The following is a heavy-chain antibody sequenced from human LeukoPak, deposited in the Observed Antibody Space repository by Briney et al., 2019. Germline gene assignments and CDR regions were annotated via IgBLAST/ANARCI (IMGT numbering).Heavy chain of an antibody. CDR1: GYTFTSYG. V-gene: IGHV1-18*01. D-gene: IGHD2-2*01. Sequence: ASVKVSCKASGYTFTSYGISWLRQAPGQGLEWMGWISAYNGNTNYAQKLQGRVTMTTDTSTSTAYMELRSLRSDDTAVYYCARSYCSSTSCPPGYWGQGTLVTVSS. CDR2: ISAYNGNT. J-gene: IGHJ4*02. CDR3: ARSYCSSTSCPPGY.